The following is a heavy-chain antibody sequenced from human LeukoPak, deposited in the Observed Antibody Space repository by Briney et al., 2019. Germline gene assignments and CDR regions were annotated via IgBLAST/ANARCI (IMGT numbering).Heavy chain of an antibody. CDR2: IYCSGTT. J-gene: IGHJ4*02. Sequence: PSQTLSLTCTVSGGSISSGGYYWSWIRQHPGKGLEWIGYIYCSGTTNYNPSLKSRVTISVDTSKTHFSLNLRSVTAAATAVCYCARRIGLAGTVFDYWGQGTLVTVSS. V-gene: IGHV4-31*03. CDR1: GGSISSGGYY. CDR3: ARRIGLAGTVFDY. D-gene: IGHD6-19*01.